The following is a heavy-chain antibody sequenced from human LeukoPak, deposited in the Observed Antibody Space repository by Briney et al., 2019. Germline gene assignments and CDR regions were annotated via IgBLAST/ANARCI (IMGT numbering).Heavy chain of an antibody. CDR3: ARDSGGYYPSDAFDI. Sequence: GGFLRLSCAASGFTFSSYSMNWVRQAPGKGLEWVSSISSSSSYIYYADSVKGRFTISRDNAKNSLYLQMNSLRAEDTAVYYCARDSGGYYPSDAFDIWGQGTMVTVSS. J-gene: IGHJ3*02. V-gene: IGHV3-21*01. D-gene: IGHD3-22*01. CDR2: ISSSSSYI. CDR1: GFTFSSYS.